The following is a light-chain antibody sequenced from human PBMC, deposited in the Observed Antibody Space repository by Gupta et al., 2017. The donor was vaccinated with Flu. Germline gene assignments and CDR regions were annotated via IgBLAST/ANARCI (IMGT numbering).Light chain of an antibody. CDR2: SAS. CDR3: QQYENSPSSPQT. V-gene: IGKV3-20*01. J-gene: IGKJ2*01. Sequence: IVLTQSPGTLSLSPGERATLTCRASQTIRSGYIAWYQQKPGQAPRLLVYSASIRATGVPDRFSGGGSVTDFTLTISRLEPEDFAVYHCQQYENSPSSPQTFGQWTKLEIK. CDR1: QTIRSGY.